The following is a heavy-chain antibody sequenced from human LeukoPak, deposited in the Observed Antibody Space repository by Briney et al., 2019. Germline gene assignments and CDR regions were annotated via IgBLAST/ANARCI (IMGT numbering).Heavy chain of an antibody. J-gene: IGHJ4*02. CDR1: GYNFTGYY. D-gene: IGHD1-26*01. CDR3: ARDPPRVGAPDY. Sequence: ASVKVSCKASGYNFTGYYIHWVRQVPGQGLEWMGWINPTSGGTKYAQKFQGRVTMTWDTSISTAYMDLSRLRSDDTAVYFCARDPPRVGAPDYWGQGTLLTVSS. CDR2: INPTSGGT. V-gene: IGHV1-2*02.